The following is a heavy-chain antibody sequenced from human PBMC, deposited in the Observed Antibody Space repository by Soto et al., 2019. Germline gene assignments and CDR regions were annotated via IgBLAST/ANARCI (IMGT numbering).Heavy chain of an antibody. CDR2: IYYSGST. J-gene: IGHJ5*02. V-gene: IGHV4-31*03. Sequence: TLSVTCTVPGGSLSSGGYYWSWIRQHPGKGLEWIGYIYYSGSTYYNPSLKSRVTISVDTSKNQFSLKLSSVTAVDTAVYYCARTLGALTNWFDPWGQGTLVTVSS. CDR1: GGSLSSGGYY. CDR3: ARTLGALTNWFDP.